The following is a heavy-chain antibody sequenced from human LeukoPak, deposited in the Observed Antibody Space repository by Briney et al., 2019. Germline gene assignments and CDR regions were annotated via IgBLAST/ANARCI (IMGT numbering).Heavy chain of an antibody. D-gene: IGHD2-21*02. Sequence: ASVKVSCKASGYTFTSYYMHWVRQAPGQGLEWMGIINPSGGSTSYAQKFQGRVTMTRDMSTSTVYMELSSLRSEDTAVYYCARGDNIVVVTAILDYWGQGTLVTVSS. J-gene: IGHJ4*02. CDR2: INPSGGST. CDR1: GYTFTSYY. V-gene: IGHV1-46*01. CDR3: ARGDNIVVVTAILDY.